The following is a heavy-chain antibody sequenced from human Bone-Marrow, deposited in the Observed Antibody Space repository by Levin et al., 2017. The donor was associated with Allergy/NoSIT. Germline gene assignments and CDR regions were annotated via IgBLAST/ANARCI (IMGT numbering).Heavy chain of an antibody. J-gene: IGHJ4*02. CDR1: SLAFSTYSA. CDR2: ISGIANTT. D-gene: IGHD2/OR15-2a*01. V-gene: IGHV3-23*01. CDR3: AKIEGKDLFARRLWRGSVFYFDN. Sequence: SCDVSSLAFSTYSAVTWVRLAPGKGLEWVSAISGIANTTYYADSVRGRFTISRDKSKGTVYLQMNNLRAEDPATYYCAKIEGKDLFARRLWRGSVFYFDNWGQGTPVTVSS.